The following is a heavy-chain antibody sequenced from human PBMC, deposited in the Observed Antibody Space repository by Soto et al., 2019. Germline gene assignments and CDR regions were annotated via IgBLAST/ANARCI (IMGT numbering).Heavy chain of an antibody. D-gene: IGHD1-1*01. CDR2: IKQDGSEK. CDR3: ARGKDGRRAGTYYFDMDV. V-gene: IGHV3-7*01. J-gene: IGHJ6*03. CDR1: GFSFRDYW. Sequence: EEQLVESGGGLVQPGGSLRLSCAASGFSFRDYWMTWVRQAPGKGLDWVANIKQDGSEKYYLDSLKGRFTISRDNAKNSVCLLMNSLRAEDTAVYYCARGKDGRRAGTYYFDMDVWGKGTTVTVSS.